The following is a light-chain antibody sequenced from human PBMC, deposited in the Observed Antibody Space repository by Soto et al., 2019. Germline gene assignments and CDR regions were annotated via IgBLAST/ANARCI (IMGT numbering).Light chain of an antibody. CDR2: LGS. CDR1: QSLLHSNGYKY. Sequence: DIAMTQSPLSLPVTPGESASISCRSSQSLLHSNGYKYLDWYLQKPGQSPQLLIYLGSNRASGVPDRFSGSGSGTDFTLKISRVEAEDVGVYYCMQTLQSPITFGQGTRLEIK. J-gene: IGKJ5*01. CDR3: MQTLQSPIT. V-gene: IGKV2-28*01.